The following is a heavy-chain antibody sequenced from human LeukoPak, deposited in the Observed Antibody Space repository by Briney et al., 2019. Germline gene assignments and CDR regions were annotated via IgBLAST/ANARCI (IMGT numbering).Heavy chain of an antibody. CDR1: GFTSDDYA. CDR3: AKDLSGWCGGWD. J-gene: IGHJ4*02. D-gene: IGHD6-19*01. CDR2: ISGDGGST. Sequence: GGSLRLSCAASGFTSDDYAMHWVRQVPGKGLEWVSLISGDGGSTYYADSVKGRFTISRDNSKNSLYLQMNSLRTEDTALYYCAKDLSGWCGGWDWGQGTLVTVSS. V-gene: IGHV3-43*02.